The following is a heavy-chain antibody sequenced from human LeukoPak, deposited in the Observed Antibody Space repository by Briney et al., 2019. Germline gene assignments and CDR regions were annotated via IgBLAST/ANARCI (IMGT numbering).Heavy chain of an antibody. Sequence: SETLSLTCTVSGGSISSSSSYWGWIRQPPGKGLEWIGSIYYSGSTYYNPSLKSRVTISVDTSKNQFSLKLSSVTAADTAVYYRARHAGPGRKIYYYYGMDVWGQGTTVTVSS. CDR1: GGSISSSSSY. CDR3: ARHAGPGRKIYYYYGMDV. J-gene: IGHJ6*02. D-gene: IGHD1-14*01. V-gene: IGHV4-39*01. CDR2: IYYSGST.